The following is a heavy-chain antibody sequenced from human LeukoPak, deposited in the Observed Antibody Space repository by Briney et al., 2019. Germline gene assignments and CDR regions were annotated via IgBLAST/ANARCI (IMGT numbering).Heavy chain of an antibody. CDR3: ARVFQKQLSDY. D-gene: IGHD6-13*01. J-gene: IGHJ4*02. CDR2: INPNSDDT. V-gene: IGHV1-2*02. CDR1: GYTFTGYY. Sequence: ASVKVSCKASGYTFTGYYMHWVRQAPGQGLEWMGWINPNSDDTNYAQKFQGRVTMTRDTSISTAYMELSRLRSDDTAVYYCARVFQKQLSDYWGQGSLVTVSS.